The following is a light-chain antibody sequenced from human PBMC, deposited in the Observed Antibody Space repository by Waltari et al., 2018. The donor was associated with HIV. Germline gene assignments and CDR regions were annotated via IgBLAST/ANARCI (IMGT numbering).Light chain of an antibody. CDR2: RDN. Sequence: QSVVTQSPSASGTPGQSVTISCSGSSSNIGSNNVFCYQHLPGTAPTLLIYRDNQRPSVVAVRLSGSRSGPSASLASSGLRSEDEAVYYCDVWDDSLSGVVSGGGTRLTVL. J-gene: IGLJ2*01. CDR1: SSNIGSNN. CDR3: DVWDDSLSGVV. V-gene: IGLV1-47*01.